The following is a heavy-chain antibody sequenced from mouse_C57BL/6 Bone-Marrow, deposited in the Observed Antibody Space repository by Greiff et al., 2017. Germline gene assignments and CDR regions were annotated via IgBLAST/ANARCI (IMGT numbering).Heavy chain of an antibody. V-gene: IGHV5-9*01. CDR2: ISGGGGNT. CDR1: GFTFSSYT. J-gene: IGHJ2*01. Sequence: DVMLVESGGGLVKPGGSLKLSCAASGFTFSSYTMSWVRQTPEKRLEWVATISGGGGNTYYPDSVKGRFTLSRDNAKNTLYLQMSSLRSEDTALYYCARHDPFDYWGQGTTLTVSS. CDR3: ARHDPFDY.